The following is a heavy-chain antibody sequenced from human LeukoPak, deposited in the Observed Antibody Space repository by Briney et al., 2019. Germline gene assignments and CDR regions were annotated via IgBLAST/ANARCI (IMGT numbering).Heavy chain of an antibody. CDR2: ISVGGGST. D-gene: IGHD1-26*01. CDR1: GFTFSSYA. Sequence: PGGSLRLSCAASGFTFSSYAMSWVRQAPGKGLEWVSGISVGGGSTYYADSVKGRFTISRDNSKNTLYLQMNSLRAEDTAVYYCARGGSYLSAFDIWGQGTMVTVSS. CDR3: ARGGSYLSAFDI. V-gene: IGHV3-23*01. J-gene: IGHJ3*02.